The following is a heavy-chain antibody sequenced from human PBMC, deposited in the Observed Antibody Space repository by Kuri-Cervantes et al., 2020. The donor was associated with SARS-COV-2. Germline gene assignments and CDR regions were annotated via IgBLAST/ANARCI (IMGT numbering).Heavy chain of an antibody. Sequence: ASVKVSCKASGYTFTVYGVNWVRQATGQGLEWMGWMNPNSGNTGYAQKFQGRVTITRNTSISTAYMELSSLRSEGTAVYYCASRRGFLAYNDAFDIWGQGTMVTVSS. CDR2: MNPNSGNT. D-gene: IGHD3-3*01. J-gene: IGHJ3*02. CDR3: ASRRGFLAYNDAFDI. CDR1: GYTFTVYG. V-gene: IGHV1-8*03.